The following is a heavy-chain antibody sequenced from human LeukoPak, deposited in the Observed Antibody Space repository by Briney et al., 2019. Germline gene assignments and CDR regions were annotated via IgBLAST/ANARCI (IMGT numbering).Heavy chain of an antibody. CDR2: IYTSGCP. Sequence: SQTLSLTCTVSGGSISSGSYYWIWIRPPAGKGREWIGCIYTSGCPNYNPSLQSRVTITVDTSKKQLSLKRRSVTAADTAVYYCARVSGGVVTAIRYWGQGTLVTVSS. D-gene: IGHD2-21*02. J-gene: IGHJ4*02. CDR3: ARVSGGVVTAIRY. CDR1: GGSISSGSYY. V-gene: IGHV4-61*02.